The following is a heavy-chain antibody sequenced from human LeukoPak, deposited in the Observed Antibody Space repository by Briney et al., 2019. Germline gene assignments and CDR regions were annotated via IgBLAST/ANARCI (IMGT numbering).Heavy chain of an antibody. Sequence: EGSLRLSCAASGFTVSGNYMSWVRQAPGKGLEWVSAISNSGGSTPYADSVKGRFTISRDNSKNTLYLQMNSLRGEDTAVYYCARGPWSAAGYNGMDVWGQGTTVTVSS. D-gene: IGHD6-13*01. V-gene: IGHV3-53*01. CDR2: SNSGGST. CDR1: GFTVSGNY. CDR3: ARGPWSAAGYNGMDV. J-gene: IGHJ6*02.